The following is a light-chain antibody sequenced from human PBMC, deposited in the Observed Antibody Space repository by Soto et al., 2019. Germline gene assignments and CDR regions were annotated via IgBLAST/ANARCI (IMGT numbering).Light chain of an antibody. CDR3: QQYYSYPFT. CDR2: AAS. V-gene: IGKV1-8*01. Sequence: AIRMTQSPSSFSASTGDRVTITCRASQGISSYLAWYQQKPGKAPKLLIYAASTLQSGVPSRFGGSGSGTDFTLTIGCLQSEDFATYYCQQYYSYPFTFGPGTKVDIK. CDR1: QGISSY. J-gene: IGKJ3*01.